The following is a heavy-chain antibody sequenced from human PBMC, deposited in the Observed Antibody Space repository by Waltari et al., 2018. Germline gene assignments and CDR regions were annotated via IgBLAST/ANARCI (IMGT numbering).Heavy chain of an antibody. J-gene: IGHJ4*02. CDR1: GGSISSHY. CDR2: IYYSGST. Sequence: QVQLQESGPGLVKPSETLSLTCTVSGGSISSHYWSWIRQQPGKGLEWIGYIYYSGSTNYNPSLKSRVTISVDTSKNQFSLKLSSVTAADTAVYYCARFAGGYSYGFYRFDYWGQGTLVTVSS. CDR3: ARFAGGYSYGFYRFDY. V-gene: IGHV4-59*11. D-gene: IGHD5-18*01.